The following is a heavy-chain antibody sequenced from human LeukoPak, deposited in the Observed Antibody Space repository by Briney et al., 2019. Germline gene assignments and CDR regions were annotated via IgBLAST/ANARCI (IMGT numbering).Heavy chain of an antibody. CDR3: ARDGIAVAGYFDY. D-gene: IGHD6-19*01. CDR1: GFSFSNCW. CDR2: INSDATTT. Sequence: PGGSLRLSCAASGFSFSNCWMHWVRQAPGEGLVWVSRINSDATTTSYADSVKGRFTISRDNAKNTLYLQMDTLRAEDTAVYYCARDGIAVAGYFDYWGQGTLVTVSS. J-gene: IGHJ4*02. V-gene: IGHV3-74*01.